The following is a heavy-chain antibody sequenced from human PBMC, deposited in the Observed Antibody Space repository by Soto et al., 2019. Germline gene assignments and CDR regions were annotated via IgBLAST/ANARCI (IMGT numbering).Heavy chain of an antibody. CDR2: ISGSSSDT. CDR3: STGPRMLGD. CDR1: GFIFSDYY. J-gene: IGHJ4*02. V-gene: IGHV3-11*05. D-gene: IGHD3-10*02. Sequence: QVQLVESGGGLVKPGGSLRLSCAASGFIFSDYYMSWIRQAPGKGLESLSYISGSSSDTNYADSVKGRFTISRDNTKNSLYLQMNSLRADDTAVYYCSTGPRMLGDWGQGTVVIVSS.